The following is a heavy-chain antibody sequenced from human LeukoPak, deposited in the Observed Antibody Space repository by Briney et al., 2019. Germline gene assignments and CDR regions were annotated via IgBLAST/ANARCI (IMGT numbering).Heavy chain of an antibody. CDR2: INPNSGGT. J-gene: IGHJ4*02. D-gene: IGHD2-2*01. V-gene: IGHV1-2*02. Sequence: GASVKVSCKASGYTFTGYYMHWVRQAPGQGLEWMGWINPNSGGTNYAQKFQGRVTMTRDTSISTAYMELSRLRSDDTAAYYCARVYCSSTSCYVYFDYWGQGTLVTVSS. CDR1: GYTFTGYY. CDR3: ARVYCSSTSCYVYFDY.